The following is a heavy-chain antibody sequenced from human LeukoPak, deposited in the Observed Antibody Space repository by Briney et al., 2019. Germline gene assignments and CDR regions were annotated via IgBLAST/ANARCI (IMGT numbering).Heavy chain of an antibody. D-gene: IGHD6-6*01. J-gene: IGHJ3*02. CDR2: TKHSGST. Sequence: SETLSLTCAVYGGSFSGHYWSWIRQSPGKGLEWIGETKHSGSTNYNPSLKTRATMSLDTSKNQVSLKLTSVTAADTAVYYCAREYTTSSTAFDIWGQGTMVTVSS. CDR1: GGSFSGHY. V-gene: IGHV4-34*01. CDR3: AREYTTSSTAFDI.